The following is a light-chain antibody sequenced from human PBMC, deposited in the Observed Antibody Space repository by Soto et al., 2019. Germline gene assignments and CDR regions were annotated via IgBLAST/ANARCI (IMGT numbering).Light chain of an antibody. V-gene: IGLV2-14*01. CDR1: DSDVGGYNY. J-gene: IGLJ2*01. CDR2: GVY. CDR3: SSFTNNNTPHVV. Sequence: QSALTQPASVSGSPGQSITISCTGTDSDVGGYNYVSWYQQHPGEAPKLMIYGVYNRPSGVSNRFSGSKSGNTASLTISGLQAEDEADYYCSSFTNNNTPHVVFGGGTKLTVL.